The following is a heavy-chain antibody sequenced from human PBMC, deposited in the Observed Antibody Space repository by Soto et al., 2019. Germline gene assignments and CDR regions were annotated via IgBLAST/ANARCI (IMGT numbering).Heavy chain of an antibody. D-gene: IGHD6-19*01. J-gene: IGHJ4*02. V-gene: IGHV4-59*01. CDR3: ARALAVPGYFFDY. Sequence: PSETLSLTCTVSGGSISSYYWSWIRQPPGKGLEWIGYIYYSGSTNYNPSLKSRVTISVDTSKNQFSLKLSSVTAADTAVYYCARALAVPGYFFDYWGQGTLVTVSS. CDR1: GGSISSYY. CDR2: IYYSGST.